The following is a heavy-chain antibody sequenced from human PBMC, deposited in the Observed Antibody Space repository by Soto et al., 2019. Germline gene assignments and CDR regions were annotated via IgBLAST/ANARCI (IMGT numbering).Heavy chain of an antibody. D-gene: IGHD3-22*01. Sequence: GGSLRLSCAASGFTFSSYSMNWVRQAPGKGLEWVSSISSSSSYIYYADSVKGRFTISRDNAKNSLYLQMNSLRAEDTAVYYCARDRRTEYYDSSGYYRRNWFDPWGQGTLVTVSS. CDR2: ISSSSSYI. J-gene: IGHJ5*02. CDR3: ARDRRTEYYDSSGYYRRNWFDP. CDR1: GFTFSSYS. V-gene: IGHV3-21*01.